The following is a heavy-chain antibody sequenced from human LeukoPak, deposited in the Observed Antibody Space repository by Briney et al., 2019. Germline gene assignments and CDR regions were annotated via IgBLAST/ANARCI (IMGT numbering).Heavy chain of an antibody. J-gene: IGHJ3*02. V-gene: IGHV3-23*01. CDR3: AKDYYSSSWLAPDAFDI. CDR1: GFTFSSYA. Sequence: GGSLRLSCAASGFTFSSYAMSWVRQAPGKGLEWVSAISGSGGSTYYADSVKGRFTIFRDNSKNTLYLQMNSLRAEDTAVYYCAKDYYSSSWLAPDAFDIWGQGTMVTVSS. CDR2: ISGSGGST. D-gene: IGHD6-13*01.